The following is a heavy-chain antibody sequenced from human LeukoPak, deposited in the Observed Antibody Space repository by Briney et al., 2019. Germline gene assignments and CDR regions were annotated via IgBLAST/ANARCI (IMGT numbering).Heavy chain of an antibody. CDR1: GFTFSDYY. V-gene: IGHV3-11*04. CDR3: ARDSGRYCSSTSCDWRMDY. CDR2: ISSSGSTI. J-gene: IGHJ4*02. D-gene: IGHD2-2*01. Sequence: GGSLRLSCAASGFTFSDYYMSWIRQAPGKGLEWVSYISSSGSTIYYADSVKGRFTISRDNAKNSLYLQMNSLRAEDTAVYYCARDSGRYCSSTSCDWRMDYWGQGTLVTVSS.